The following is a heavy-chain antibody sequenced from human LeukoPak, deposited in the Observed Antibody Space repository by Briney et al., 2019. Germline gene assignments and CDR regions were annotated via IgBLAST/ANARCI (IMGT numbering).Heavy chain of an antibody. V-gene: IGHV1-46*01. CDR3: ARDPRLEYGSGSYYRARYYYYYMDV. Sequence: GASVKVSCKASGYTFTSYYMHWVRQAPGQGLEWMGIINPSGGSTSYAQKFQGRVTMTRDMSTSTVYMELSSLRSEDTAVYYCARDPRLEYGSGSYYRARYYYYYMDVWGKGTTVTVSS. CDR1: GYTFTSYY. CDR2: INPSGGST. J-gene: IGHJ6*03. D-gene: IGHD3-10*01.